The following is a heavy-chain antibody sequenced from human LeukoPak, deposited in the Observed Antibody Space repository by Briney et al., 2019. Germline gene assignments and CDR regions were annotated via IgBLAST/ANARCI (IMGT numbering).Heavy chain of an antibody. CDR2: IIPIFGTA. Sequence: SVKVSCKASGGTFSSYAVSWVRQAPGQGLEWMGGIIPIFGTANYAQKFQGRVTITTDESTSTAYMELSSLRSEDTAVYYCVRVTPTYGSYYYYMDVWGKGTTVTVSS. V-gene: IGHV1-69*05. CDR3: VRVTPTYGSYYYYMDV. CDR1: GGTFSSYA. J-gene: IGHJ6*03. D-gene: IGHD2/OR15-2a*01.